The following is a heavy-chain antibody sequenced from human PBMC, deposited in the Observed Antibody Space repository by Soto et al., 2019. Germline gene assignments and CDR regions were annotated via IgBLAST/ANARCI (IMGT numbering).Heavy chain of an antibody. CDR2: MFHSGGA. J-gene: IGHJ4*02. V-gene: IGHV4-4*02. Sequence: QVQLHESGPGLVKPSETLSLTCVVSDGSISTYDWWTCVRQPPGKGLEWIGKMFHSGGADYSPSLKSRVTISADSSKNHFSLRLTAVTAADTAVYYCATGHVDSMLEYWGQGTQVAVSS. D-gene: IGHD3-3*01. CDR3: ATGHVDSMLEY. CDR1: DGSISTYDW.